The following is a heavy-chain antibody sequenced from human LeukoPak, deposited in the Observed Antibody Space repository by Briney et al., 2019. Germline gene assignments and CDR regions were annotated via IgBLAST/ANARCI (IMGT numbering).Heavy chain of an antibody. D-gene: IGHD2-21*01. Sequence: GESLKISCKASGYSFTSYWIGWVRQMPGKGPEWMGIIYPGDSDTSYSPSFQGQVTISADKSISTAYLQWSSLKASDTAMYYCAKSQYSLDAFDIWGQGTMVTVSS. CDR1: GYSFTSYW. J-gene: IGHJ3*02. V-gene: IGHV5-51*01. CDR2: IYPGDSDT. CDR3: AKSQYSLDAFDI.